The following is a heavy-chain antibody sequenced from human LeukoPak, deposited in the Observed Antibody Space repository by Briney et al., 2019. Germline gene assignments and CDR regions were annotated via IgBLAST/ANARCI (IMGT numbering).Heavy chain of an antibody. V-gene: IGHV3-23*01. Sequence: GGSLRLSCAASGFTFSSYAMSWVRQAPGKGLEWVSAISGSGGSTYYADSVKGRFTISRDNSKNTLYLQMNSLRAEDTAVYYCAKVSGGNSYYYYGMDVWGQGTTVTVSS. D-gene: IGHD2-21*02. CDR1: GFTFSSYA. CDR2: ISGSGGST. CDR3: AKVSGGNSYYYYGMDV. J-gene: IGHJ6*02.